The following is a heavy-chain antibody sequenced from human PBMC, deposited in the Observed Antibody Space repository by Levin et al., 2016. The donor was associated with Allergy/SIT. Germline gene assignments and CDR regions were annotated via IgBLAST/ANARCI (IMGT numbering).Heavy chain of an antibody. D-gene: IGHD4-23*01. Sequence: SVKVSCKASGGTFSSYTISWVRQAPGQGLEWMGRIIPILGIANYAQKFQGRVTITADKSTSTAYMELSSLRSEDTAVYYCARGNRGGNSGEEVDYWGQGTLVTVSS. CDR2: IIPILGIA. J-gene: IGHJ4*02. CDR3: ARGNRGGNSGEEVDY. CDR1: GGTFSSYT. V-gene: IGHV1-69*02.